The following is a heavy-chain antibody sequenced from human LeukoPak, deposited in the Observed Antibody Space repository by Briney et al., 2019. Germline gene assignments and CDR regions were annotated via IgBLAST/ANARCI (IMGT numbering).Heavy chain of an antibody. D-gene: IGHD6-13*01. CDR3: AKDRSYSSSWYGDY. CDR1: VFTFSSYV. CDR2: ISGSGGST. Sequence: GASLRLSCAASVFTFSSYVMSWVRQAPGRGLEWVSAISGSGGSTHYADTVKARFTISRDNTTNTLYMQMNSLRAEDTAVYYCAKDRSYSSSWYGDYWGQGTLVTVSS. J-gene: IGHJ4*02. V-gene: IGHV3-23*01.